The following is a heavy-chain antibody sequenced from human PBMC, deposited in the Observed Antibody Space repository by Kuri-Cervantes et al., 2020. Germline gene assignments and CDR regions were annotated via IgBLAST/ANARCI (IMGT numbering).Heavy chain of an antibody. CDR3: ACSSGH. V-gene: IGHV3-74*01. Sequence: GESLKISCAASGLTFSDYYMSWIRQAPGKGLEWVSRINTDGSTTTYADAVKGRFTISRDNAKNTLYVQMSSLRAEDTGVYYCACSSGHWGQGTLVTVSS. D-gene: IGHD3-10*02. J-gene: IGHJ4*02. CDR2: INTDGSTT. CDR1: GLTFSDYY.